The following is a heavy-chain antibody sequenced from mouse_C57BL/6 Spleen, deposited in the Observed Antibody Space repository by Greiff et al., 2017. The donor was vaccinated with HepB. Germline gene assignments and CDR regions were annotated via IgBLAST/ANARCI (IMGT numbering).Heavy chain of an antibody. Sequence: DVMLVESGEGLVKPGGSLKLSCAASGFTFSSYAMSWVRQTPEKRLEWVAYISSGGDYIYYADTVKGRFTISRDNARNTLYLQMSSLKSEDTAMYYCTREGRNYDYDGGAMDYWGQGTSVTVSS. J-gene: IGHJ4*01. D-gene: IGHD2-4*01. V-gene: IGHV5-9-1*02. CDR2: ISSGGDYI. CDR1: GFTFSSYA. CDR3: TREGRNYDYDGGAMDY.